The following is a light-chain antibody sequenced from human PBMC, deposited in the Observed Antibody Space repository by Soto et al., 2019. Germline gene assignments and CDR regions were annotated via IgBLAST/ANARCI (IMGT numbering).Light chain of an antibody. J-gene: IGLJ2*01. CDR2: LEGSGSY. Sequence: QSVLTQSSSASASLGSSVKLTCTLSSGHSSYIIAWHNQHPGKAPRYLMKLEGSGSYNKGSGVPDRFSGSSSGADRYLTISNLQFEDEANYYCETWDSNTRVFGGGTKLTVL. V-gene: IGLV4-60*02. CDR3: ETWDSNTRV. CDR1: SGHSSYI.